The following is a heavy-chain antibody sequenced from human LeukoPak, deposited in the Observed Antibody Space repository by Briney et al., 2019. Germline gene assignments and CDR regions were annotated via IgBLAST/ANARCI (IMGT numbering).Heavy chain of an antibody. CDR2: IVVGSGNT. D-gene: IGHD2-2*01. CDR3: AAATRAQLLFDY. CDR1: GFTFTSSA. J-gene: IGHJ4*02. V-gene: IGHV1-58*01. Sequence: ASVKVSCKASGFTFTSSAVQWVRQARGQRLEWIGWIVVGSGNTNYAQKFQERVTITRDMSTSTACMELSSLRSEDTAVYYCAAATRAQLLFDYWGQGTLVTVSS.